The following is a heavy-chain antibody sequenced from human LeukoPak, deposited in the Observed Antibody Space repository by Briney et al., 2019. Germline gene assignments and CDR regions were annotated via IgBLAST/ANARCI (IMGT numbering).Heavy chain of an antibody. V-gene: IGHV1-3*01. CDR2: INAGNGNT. CDR3: ARVFGIAVADY. CDR1: GYTFTSYA. D-gene: IGHD6-19*01. Sequence: ASVKVSCKASGYTFTSYAMHWVRQAPGQRLEWMGWINAGNGNTKYSQKSQGRVTITRDTSASTAYMELSSLRSEDTAVYYCARVFGIAVADYWGQGTLVTVSS. J-gene: IGHJ4*02.